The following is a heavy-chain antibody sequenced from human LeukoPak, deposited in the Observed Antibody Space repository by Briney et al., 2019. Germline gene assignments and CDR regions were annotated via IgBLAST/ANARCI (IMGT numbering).Heavy chain of an antibody. CDR3: ARGDWERNYYMDV. Sequence: SGTLSLTCTVSGGSISSYYWSWIRQPPGKGLEWIGYIYYSGSTNYNPSLKSRVTISVDTSKNQFSLKLSSVTAADTAVYYCARGDWERNYYMDVWGKGTTVTVSS. CDR2: IYYSGST. D-gene: IGHD1-26*01. J-gene: IGHJ6*03. CDR1: GGSISSYY. V-gene: IGHV4-59*01.